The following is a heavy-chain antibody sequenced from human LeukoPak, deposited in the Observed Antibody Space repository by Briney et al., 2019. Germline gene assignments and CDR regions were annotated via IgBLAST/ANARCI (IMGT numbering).Heavy chain of an antibody. Sequence: SETLSLTCAVSGDSISSGNWWSWVRQPPGKGLEWIGEIYHSGSTNYNPSLKSRVTISVDKSNNQFSLKLSSVTAADTAVYYCARDQVVVVPAARGRYYYMDVWGKGTTVTVSS. D-gene: IGHD2-2*01. CDR2: IYHSGST. CDR3: ARDQVVVVPAARGRYYYMDV. V-gene: IGHV4-4*02. J-gene: IGHJ6*03. CDR1: GDSISSGNW.